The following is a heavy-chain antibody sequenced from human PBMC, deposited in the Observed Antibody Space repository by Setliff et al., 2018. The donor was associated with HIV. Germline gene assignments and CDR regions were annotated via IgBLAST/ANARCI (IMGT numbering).Heavy chain of an antibody. CDR1: GYSFSNYA. D-gene: IGHD3-3*01. J-gene: IGHJ3*02. V-gene: IGHV7-4-1*02. CDR2: ININTGNP. Sequence: ASVKVSCKASGYSFSNYAMNWVRQAPGQGLEWMGWININTGNPTYAQGFTGRFVFSLDTSVSTAYLQISSLKAEDTAVYYCARDLNFWSGYSDAFDIWGQGTMVTVSS. CDR3: ARDLNFWSGYSDAFDI.